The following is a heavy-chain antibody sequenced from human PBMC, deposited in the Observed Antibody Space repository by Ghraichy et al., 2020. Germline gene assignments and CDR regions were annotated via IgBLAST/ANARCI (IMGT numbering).Heavy chain of an antibody. D-gene: IGHD4-23*01. V-gene: IGHV4-39*01. CDR3: ARLGGNTVVTRAYAFDI. CDR1: GGSISSSSYY. Sequence: SETLSLTCTVSGGSISSSSYYWGWIRQPPGKGLEWIGSIYYSGSTYYNPSLKSRVTISVDTSKNQFSLKLSSVTAADTAVYYCARLGGNTVVTRAYAFDIWGQGTMVTVSS. J-gene: IGHJ3*02. CDR2: IYYSGST.